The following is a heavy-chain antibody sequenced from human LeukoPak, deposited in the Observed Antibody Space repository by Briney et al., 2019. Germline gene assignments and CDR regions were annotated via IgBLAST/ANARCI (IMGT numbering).Heavy chain of an antibody. V-gene: IGHV5-51*03. Sequence: GVSLMISCTASRYSFTAYWIAWVPQTPGKTAEWMGSIYPGDSDTKYNPSFRGQVTTSAENSITTAYLQWNSMKASDTAMYYCARGGQNYSYHYMDVWGKGTTVTVTS. CDR2: IYPGDSDT. J-gene: IGHJ6*03. D-gene: IGHD2-15*01. CDR1: RYSFTAYW. CDR3: ARGGQNYSYHYMDV.